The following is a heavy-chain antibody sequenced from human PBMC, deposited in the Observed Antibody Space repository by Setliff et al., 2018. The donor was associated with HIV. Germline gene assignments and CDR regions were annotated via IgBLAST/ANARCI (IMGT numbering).Heavy chain of an antibody. D-gene: IGHD3-22*01. V-gene: IGHV3-74*03. Sequence: GGSLRLSCAASGFTFSNSWMHWVRQAPGKGLVWVSRINTDGSSATYADSVKGRFTNSRDNAKTSLYLQMNSLRAEDTAVYYCVRDLVYYYDNSGSFYVAEYFQHWGQGTLVTVSS. J-gene: IGHJ1*01. CDR1: GFTFSNSW. CDR3: VRDLVYYYDNSGSFYVAEYFQH. CDR2: INTDGSSA.